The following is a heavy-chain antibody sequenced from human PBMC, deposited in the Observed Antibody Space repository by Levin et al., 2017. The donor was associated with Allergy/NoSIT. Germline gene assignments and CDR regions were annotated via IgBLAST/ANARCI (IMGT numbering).Heavy chain of an antibody. Sequence: GGSLRLSCAASGFTFSDYYMSWIRQAPGKGLEWVSYISSSSSYTNYADSVKGRFTISRDNAKNSLYLQMNSLRAEDTAVYYCARARYYDSSGTRRDGDAFDIWGQGTMVTVSS. CDR3: ARARYYDSSGTRRDGDAFDI. CDR2: ISSSSSYT. D-gene: IGHD3-22*01. J-gene: IGHJ3*02. CDR1: GFTFSDYY. V-gene: IGHV3-11*05.